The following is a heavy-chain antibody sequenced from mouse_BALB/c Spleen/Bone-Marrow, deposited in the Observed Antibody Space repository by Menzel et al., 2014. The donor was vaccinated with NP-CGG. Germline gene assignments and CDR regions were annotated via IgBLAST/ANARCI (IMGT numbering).Heavy chain of an antibody. D-gene: IGHD1-2*01. Sequence: VQLQQSGGGLVQPGGSLKLSCAASGFDFSRYWMSWVRRAPGKGLEWIGEINPDSSTINYTPSLKDKFIISRDNAKNTLYLQMSKVRSEDTALYYCASLHYYGFFAYWGQGTLVTVSA. J-gene: IGHJ3*01. CDR2: INPDSSTI. CDR1: GFDFSRYW. V-gene: IGHV4-1*02. CDR3: ASLHYYGFFAY.